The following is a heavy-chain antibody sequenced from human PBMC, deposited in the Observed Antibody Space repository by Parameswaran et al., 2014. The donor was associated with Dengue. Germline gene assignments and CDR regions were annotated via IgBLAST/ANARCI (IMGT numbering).Heavy chain of an antibody. CDR3: ARAGLSSDLYHYYGMDV. J-gene: IGHJ6*02. V-gene: IGHV1-46*01. D-gene: IGHD2-2*01. CDR2: INPSGGST. Sequence: WVRQAPGQGLEWMGIINPSGGSTSYAQKFQGRVTMTRDTSTSTVYMELSSLRSEDTAVYYCARAGLSSDLYHYYGMDVWGQGTTVTVSS.